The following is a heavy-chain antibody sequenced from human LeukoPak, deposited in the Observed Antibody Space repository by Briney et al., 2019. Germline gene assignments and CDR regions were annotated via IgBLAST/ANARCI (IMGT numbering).Heavy chain of an antibody. CDR2: INHSGST. CDR1: GGSFSGYY. V-gene: IGHV4-34*01. D-gene: IGHD2-15*01. CDR3: ARGRRYSSGGSCYSIDY. Sequence: SETLSLTCAVYGGSFSGYYWSWIRQPPGKGLEWIGEINHSGSTNYNPSLKSRVTISVDTSKNQFSLKLSSVTAADTAVYYCARGRRYSSGGSCYSIDYWGQGTLVTVSS. J-gene: IGHJ4*02.